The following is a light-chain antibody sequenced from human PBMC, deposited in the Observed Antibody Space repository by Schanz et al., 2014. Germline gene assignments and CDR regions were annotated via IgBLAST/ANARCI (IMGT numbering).Light chain of an antibody. CDR1: QSVSNN. J-gene: IGKJ4*01. CDR2: GAS. CDR3: QQYYSLPLT. Sequence: DIVMTQSPATLSVSPGERATLSCRASQSVSNNLAWYQQKPGQAPRLLIYGASTRASGIPARFSGSGSGTEFTLTISSLQSEDVVVYYCQQYYSLPLTFGGGTKVEIK. V-gene: IGKV3D-15*01.